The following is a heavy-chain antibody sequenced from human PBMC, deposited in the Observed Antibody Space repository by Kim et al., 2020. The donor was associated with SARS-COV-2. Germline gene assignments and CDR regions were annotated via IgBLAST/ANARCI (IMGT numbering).Heavy chain of an antibody. J-gene: IGHJ4*02. V-gene: IGHV3-11*01. D-gene: IGHD5-12*01. CDR1: GLSFSDSY. CDR3: ERRGNGYNAFGS. CDR2: ISTRGESI. Sequence: GGSLRLSCAASGLSFSDSYMNWVRQAPGKGLEWLSFISTRGESIFYADSVEGRFTISRDNAKNSLYLQMNYLRDEDTAVYYCERRGNGYNAFGSWGQGAL.